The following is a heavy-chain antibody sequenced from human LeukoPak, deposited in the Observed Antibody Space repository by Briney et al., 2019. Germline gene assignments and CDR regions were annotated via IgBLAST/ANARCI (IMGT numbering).Heavy chain of an antibody. J-gene: IGHJ4*02. Sequence: GESLKISCQGSGYSFTSYWIAWVRQMPGKGLEWMGMIYPGDSDTRYSPSFQGQVTISADKSISTAYVQWSSLKASDTAMYYCARQVARGYSYLVYWGQGTLVTVSS. V-gene: IGHV5-51*01. CDR2: IYPGDSDT. CDR3: ARQVARGYSYLVY. CDR1: GYSFTSYW. D-gene: IGHD5-18*01.